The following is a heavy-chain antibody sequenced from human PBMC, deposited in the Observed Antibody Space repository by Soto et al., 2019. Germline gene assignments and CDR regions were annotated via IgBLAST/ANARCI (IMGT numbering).Heavy chain of an antibody. CDR2: IIPIFGTA. CDR1: GGTFSSYA. J-gene: IGHJ4*02. D-gene: IGHD6-13*01. V-gene: IGHV1-69*13. CDR3: ARSSSSWYGDNFDY. Sequence: SAKVCCEASGGTFSSYASSWVRQDPGQGLEWMGGIIPIFGTANYAQKFQGRVTITADESTSTAYMELSSLRSEDTAVYYCARSSSSWYGDNFDYWGQGTLVTVSS.